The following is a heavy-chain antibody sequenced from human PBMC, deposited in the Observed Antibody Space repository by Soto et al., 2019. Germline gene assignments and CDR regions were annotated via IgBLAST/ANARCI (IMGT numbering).Heavy chain of an antibody. J-gene: IGHJ4*02. CDR2: IYTSGIT. Sequence: SETLSLTCTVSGGSIIRYYCSWILPPAGKGLEWIGRIYTSGITNYNPSLKSRVTMSVDTSKNQFSLKLRSVTAADTAVYYCAREEPSTNYYDSSGYYYYFEYWGQGTQVTV. D-gene: IGHD3-22*01. V-gene: IGHV4-4*07. CDR1: GGSIIRYY. CDR3: AREEPSTNYYDSSGYYYYFEY.